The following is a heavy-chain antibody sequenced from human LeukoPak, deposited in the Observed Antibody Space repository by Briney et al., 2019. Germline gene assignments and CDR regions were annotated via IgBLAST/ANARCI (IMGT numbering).Heavy chain of an antibody. Sequence: QSGGSLRLSCAASGFTFSRYAMHWVRQAPGKGLEWVAVISYDGSNEYYADSVKGRFTISRDSSENTVYLHMNSLRVEDTAVYYCARDPRGIAVAGTGDYWGQGTLVTVSS. J-gene: IGHJ4*02. CDR2: ISYDGSNE. D-gene: IGHD6-19*01. CDR3: ARDPRGIAVAGTGDY. V-gene: IGHV3-30-3*01. CDR1: GFTFSRYA.